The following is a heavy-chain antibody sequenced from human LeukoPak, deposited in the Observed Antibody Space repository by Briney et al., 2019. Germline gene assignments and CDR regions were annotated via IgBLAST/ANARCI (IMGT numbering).Heavy chain of an antibody. CDR2: ISSSGSST. D-gene: IGHD1-26*01. Sequence: GGSLRLSCATSGFTFSNYEMSCLRQTPGKGLEWVSYISSSGSSTYYADSVKGRFTISRDNAKSSLCLQMDSLRAGDTAVYYCAREDGSQLDYWGRGTLVTVSS. V-gene: IGHV3-48*03. CDR3: AREDGSQLDY. CDR1: GFTFSNYE. J-gene: IGHJ4*02.